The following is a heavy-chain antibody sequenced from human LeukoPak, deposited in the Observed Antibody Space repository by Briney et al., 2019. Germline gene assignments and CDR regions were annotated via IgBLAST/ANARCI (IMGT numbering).Heavy chain of an antibody. CDR3: ARLSGYSSGHYYSDY. J-gene: IGHJ4*02. CDR1: GGSISSDY. D-gene: IGHD3-22*01. V-gene: IGHV4-59*01. Sequence: SETLSLTCTVSGGSISSDYWNWIRQPPGKGLEWIGYIYYRGSTNYNPSLKSRVTISVDTSKNQFSLKLSSVTAADTAVYYCARLSGYSSGHYYSDYWGQGTLVTVSS. CDR2: IYYRGST.